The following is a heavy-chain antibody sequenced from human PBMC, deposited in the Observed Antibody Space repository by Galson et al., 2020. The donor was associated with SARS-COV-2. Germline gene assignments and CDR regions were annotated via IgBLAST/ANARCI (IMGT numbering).Heavy chain of an antibody. CDR2: ISSASSFI. CDR3: ARSLCSGGNCYSDY. CDR1: GFTFSHYT. D-gene: IGHD2-15*01. J-gene: IGHJ4*02. Sequence: GGSLRLSCAASGFTFSHYTMSWVRQAPGKGLEWISSISSASSFIYDADSLRGRFTISGDNTKNSLDLQINSLRAEDTGLYYCARSLCSGGNCYSDYWGQGTLVTVSS. V-gene: IGHV3-21*01.